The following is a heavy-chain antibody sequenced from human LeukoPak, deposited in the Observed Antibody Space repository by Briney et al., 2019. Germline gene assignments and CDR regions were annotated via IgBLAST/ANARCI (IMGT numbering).Heavy chain of an antibody. Sequence: GGSLRLSCAASGFTFSSYAMSWVRQAPGKGLEWVSAISGSGGSTYYEDSVKGRFTISRDNSKNTLYLQMNSLRAEDTAVYYCARGPVVTPPGYFDYWGQGTLLTVSS. J-gene: IGHJ4*02. V-gene: IGHV3-23*01. CDR2: ISGSGGST. CDR3: ARGPVVTPPGYFDY. D-gene: IGHD3-22*01. CDR1: GFTFSSYA.